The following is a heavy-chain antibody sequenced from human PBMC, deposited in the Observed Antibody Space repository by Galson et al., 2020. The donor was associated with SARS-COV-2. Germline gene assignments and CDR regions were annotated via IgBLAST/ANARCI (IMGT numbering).Heavy chain of an antibody. CDR3: AKIAFTSGWMYYFDY. Sequence: GGSLRLSSAASGFSFYNYGMHWVRQAPGEGLEWVAFIRYDGSNKYYADSVKGRFTISRDDSKNMLYLEMNSLRAEDTALYYCAKIAFTSGWMYYFDYWGQGTLVTVSS. CDR2: IRYDGSNK. V-gene: IGHV3-30*02. CDR1: GFSFYNYG. D-gene: IGHD6-19*01. J-gene: IGHJ4*02.